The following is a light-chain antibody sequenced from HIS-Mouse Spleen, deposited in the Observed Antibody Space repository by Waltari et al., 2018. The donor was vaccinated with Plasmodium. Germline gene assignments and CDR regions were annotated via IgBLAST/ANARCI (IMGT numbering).Light chain of an antibody. CDR2: AAS. Sequence: AIRMTQSPSSFSASTGDRVPITCRASQGISSYLAWYHQKPGKAPKLLIYAASTLQSGVPSRFSGSGSGTDFTLTISCLQSEDFATYYCQQYYSYPLTFGGGTKVEIK. CDR1: QGISSY. CDR3: QQYYSYPLT. V-gene: IGKV1-8*01. J-gene: IGKJ4*01.